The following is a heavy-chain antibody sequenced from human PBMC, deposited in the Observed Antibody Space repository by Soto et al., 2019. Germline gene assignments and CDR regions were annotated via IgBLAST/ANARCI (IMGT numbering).Heavy chain of an antibody. CDR1: GYTFTGYY. J-gene: IGHJ6*02. CDR2: INPNSGGT. D-gene: IGHD2-2*01. CDR3: AREMLAGIVVVPAASYYYYGMDV. V-gene: IGHV1-2*02. Sequence: XSLKVSCKASGYTFTGYYMHWVRQAPGQGLEWMGWINPNSGGTNYAQKFQGRVTMTRDTSISTAYMELSRLRSDDTAVYYCAREMLAGIVVVPAASYYYYGMDVWGQGTTVTVSS.